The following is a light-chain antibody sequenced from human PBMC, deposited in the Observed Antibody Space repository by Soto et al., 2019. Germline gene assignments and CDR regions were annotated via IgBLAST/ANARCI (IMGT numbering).Light chain of an antibody. J-gene: IGKJ2*01. V-gene: IGKV3-15*01. CDR2: GAS. CDR3: QQYNKWPPYT. Sequence: EIVMTQSPATLSVSPGERVTLSCRASQSIRSNLAWYQQKPGQAPRLLIYGASTGATGIPARFSGSGSGTEFTLTISSLQSEDVAVYYCQQYNKWPPYTFGQGTKLEIK. CDR1: QSIRSN.